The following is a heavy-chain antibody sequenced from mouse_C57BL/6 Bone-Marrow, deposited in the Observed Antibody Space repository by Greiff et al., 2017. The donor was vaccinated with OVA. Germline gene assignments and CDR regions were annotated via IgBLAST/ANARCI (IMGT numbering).Heavy chain of an antibody. CDR1: GYTFTSYW. CDR2: IDPSDSYT. Sequence: QVQLQQPGAELVMPGASVKLSCKASGYTFTSYWMHWVKQRPGQGLEWIGEIDPSDSYTNYNPKFKGKSTFTADKSSSPAYMQLSSLTSEDAADYYCARRGNYDYNFDDWGQGTTLTVSS. D-gene: IGHD2-4*01. J-gene: IGHJ2*01. CDR3: ARRGNYDYNFDD. V-gene: IGHV1-69*01.